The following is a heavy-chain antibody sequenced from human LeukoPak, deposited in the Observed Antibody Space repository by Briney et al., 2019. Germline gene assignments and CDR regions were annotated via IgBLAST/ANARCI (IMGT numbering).Heavy chain of an antibody. CDR3: AKARCSSTSCSHYFDY. CDR2: ISYDESHK. V-gene: IGHV3-30*18. D-gene: IGHD2-2*01. Sequence: GGSLRLSCAASGFTFSSYGMHWVRQAPGKGLEWVAVISYDESHKYYADTAKGRFTISRDTSKNTLYLQMNSLRAEDTAVYYCAKARCSSTSCSHYFDYWGQGTLVTVSS. CDR1: GFTFSSYG. J-gene: IGHJ4*02.